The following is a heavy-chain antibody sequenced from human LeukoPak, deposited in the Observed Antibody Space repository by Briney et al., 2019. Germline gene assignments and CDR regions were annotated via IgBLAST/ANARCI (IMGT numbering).Heavy chain of an antibody. D-gene: IGHD3-22*01. CDR2: IYYSGST. Sequence: SETLSLTCTVSGGSISSSSYYWGWIRQPPGKGLEWIGRIYYSGSTYYNPSLKGRVTISVDTSKNQFSLKLSSVTAADTAVYYCARQGLPNYYDSSGYLGYWGQGTLVTVSS. CDR1: GGSISSSSYY. V-gene: IGHV4-39*01. CDR3: ARQGLPNYYDSSGYLGY. J-gene: IGHJ4*02.